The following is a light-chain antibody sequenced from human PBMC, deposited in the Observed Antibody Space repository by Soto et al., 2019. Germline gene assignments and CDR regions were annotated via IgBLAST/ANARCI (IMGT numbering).Light chain of an antibody. CDR3: SSYTSSSVV. J-gene: IGLJ2*01. CDR2: DVS. V-gene: IGLV2-14*01. Sequence: QSALTQPASVSGSPGQSITISCTGASSDVGGYNYVSWYQQHPGKAPKLMIYDVSNRPSGVSNRFSVSKSGNTASLTISGVQAEDEDDYYCSSYTSSSVVFGGGTKLTVL. CDR1: SSDVGGYNY.